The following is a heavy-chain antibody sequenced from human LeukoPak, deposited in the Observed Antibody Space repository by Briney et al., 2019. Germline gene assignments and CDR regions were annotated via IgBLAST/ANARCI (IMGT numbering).Heavy chain of an antibody. D-gene: IGHD2-2*01. CDR2: IIPIFGTA. V-gene: IGHV1-69*05. Sequence: ASVKVSCKASGGTFSSYAISWVRQAPGQGLEWMGGIIPIFGTANYAQKFQGRVTITTDESTSTAYMELSSLRSEDTAVYYCARDRGYCSSTSCYSYFDYWGQGTLVTVTS. CDR3: ARDRGYCSSTSCYSYFDY. CDR1: GGTFSSYA. J-gene: IGHJ4*02.